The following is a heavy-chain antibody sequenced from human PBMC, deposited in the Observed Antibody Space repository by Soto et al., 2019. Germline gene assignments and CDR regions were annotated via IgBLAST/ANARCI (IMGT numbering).Heavy chain of an antibody. D-gene: IGHD6-19*01. CDR3: ARDAQWLDHGNYYFDY. CDR1: GFTFSSYG. J-gene: IGHJ4*02. V-gene: IGHV3-33*01. CDR2: IWYDGSNK. Sequence: GGSLRLSCAASGFTFSSYGMHWVRQAPGKGLEWVAVIWYDGSNKYYADSVKGRFTISRDNSKNTLYLQMNSLRAEDTAVYYCARDAQWLDHGNYYFDYWGQGTLVTVSS.